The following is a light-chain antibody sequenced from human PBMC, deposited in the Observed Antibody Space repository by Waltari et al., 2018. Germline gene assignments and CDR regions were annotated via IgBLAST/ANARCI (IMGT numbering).Light chain of an antibody. CDR2: GAS. J-gene: IGKJ1*01. CDR3: QHHNNWPPRWT. V-gene: IGKV3-15*01. CDR1: QSLSSN. Sequence: IVVTHSPRILHSSPGERANLTYRSSQSLSSNVAWYQQKPGQAPRLLIYGASTRATGVPTRFSGSGSGPEYILTISSLQSEDFAVYYCQHHNNWPPRWTFGQGTKVEIK.